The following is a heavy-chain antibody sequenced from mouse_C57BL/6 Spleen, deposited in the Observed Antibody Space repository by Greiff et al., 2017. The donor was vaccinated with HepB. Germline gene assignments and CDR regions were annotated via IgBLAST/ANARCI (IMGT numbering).Heavy chain of an antibody. CDR2: INPNNGGT. D-gene: IGHD1-1*02. CDR3: ARRTRWNFDY. J-gene: IGHJ2*01. V-gene: IGHV1-18*01. CDR1: GYTFTDYN. Sequence: EVQLQQSGPELVKPGASVKIPCKASGYTFTDYNMDWVKQSHGKSLEWIGDINPNNGGTIYNQKFKGKATLTVDKSSSTAYMELRSLTSEDTAVYYCARRTRWNFDYWGQGTTLTVSS.